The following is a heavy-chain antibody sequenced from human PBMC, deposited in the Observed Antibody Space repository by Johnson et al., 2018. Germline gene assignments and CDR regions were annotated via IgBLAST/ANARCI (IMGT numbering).Heavy chain of an antibody. D-gene: IGHD3-10*01. V-gene: IGHV3-66*01. CDR1: GFTVSRNY. J-gene: IGHJ6*03. CDR3: GGGSGHHYYYYMDV. Sequence: VELVESGGGLVQAGGSLGLSCAASGFTVSRNYMSWVRQAQGKGLAWVSVXYRGGSTYXXXXXXGRFTISRDNSKNTRSLQIDSLRAEGKAWESLGGGSGHHYYYYMDVWGKGTTVTVSS. CDR2: XYRGGST.